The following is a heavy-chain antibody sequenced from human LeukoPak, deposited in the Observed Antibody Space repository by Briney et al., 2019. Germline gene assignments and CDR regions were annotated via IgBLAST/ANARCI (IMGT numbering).Heavy chain of an antibody. J-gene: IGHJ4*02. CDR3: ARSLDYYDSSGYYNFDY. D-gene: IGHD3-22*01. V-gene: IGHV1-69*06. CDR1: GGTFSSYA. Sequence: ASVKVSCKASGGTFSSYAISWVRQAPGQGLEWMGGIIHIFGTANYAQKFQGRVTITADKSTSTAYMELSSLRSEDTAVYYCARSLDYYDSSGYYNFDYWGQGTLVTVSS. CDR2: IIHIFGTA.